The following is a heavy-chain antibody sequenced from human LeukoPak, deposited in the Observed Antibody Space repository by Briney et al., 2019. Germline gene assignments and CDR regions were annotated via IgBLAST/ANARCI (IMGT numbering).Heavy chain of an antibody. Sequence: SETLSLTCTVSGGSISNYYWGWIRQPPGKGLEWIGSIYHSGSTYYNPSLKSRVTISVDTSKNQFSLKLSSVTAADTAVYYCARDFGDYVLYYYYYYMDVWGKGTTVTVSS. CDR1: GGSISNYY. D-gene: IGHD4-17*01. CDR3: ARDFGDYVLYYYYYYMDV. J-gene: IGHJ6*03. CDR2: IYHSGST. V-gene: IGHV4-38-2*02.